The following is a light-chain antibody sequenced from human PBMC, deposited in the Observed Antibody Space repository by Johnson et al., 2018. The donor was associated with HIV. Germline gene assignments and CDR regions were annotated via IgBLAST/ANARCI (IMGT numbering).Light chain of an antibody. V-gene: IGLV1-51*01. J-gene: IGLJ1*01. CDR3: GTWYSSLRTGF. CDR1: SSNIGNNY. CDR2: DNN. Sequence: QSVLTQPPSVSAAPGQKVTISCSGSSSNIGNNYVSWYQQLPKTAPKLLLYDNNQRPPVHPDRFSVSKSGTSATLGITGLQPGDEADYYCGTWYSSLRTGFFGTGTKVTVL.